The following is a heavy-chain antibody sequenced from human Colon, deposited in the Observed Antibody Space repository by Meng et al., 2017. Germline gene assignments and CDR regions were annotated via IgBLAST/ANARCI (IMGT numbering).Heavy chain of an antibody. D-gene: IGHD3-10*01. J-gene: IGHJ5*02. CDR2: INHSGST. CDR3: ARRVRGVISWFDP. CDR1: CGAFSGYY. V-gene: IGHV4-34*01. Sequence: QVALKQWWAGLLKPSETLSLPFAFYCGAFSGYYWSWIRQPPGKGLEWIGEINHSGSTNYNPSLKSRVTISVDTSKNQFSLKLSSVTAADTAVYYCARRVRGVISWFDPWGQGTLVTVSS.